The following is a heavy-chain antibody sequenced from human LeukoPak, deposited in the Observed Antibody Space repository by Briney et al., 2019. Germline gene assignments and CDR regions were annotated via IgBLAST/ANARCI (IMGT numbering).Heavy chain of an antibody. J-gene: IGHJ6*03. CDR2: ISSSGYSI. Sequence: GGGLVKPGGSLRLSCAASGFTFSNFNMNWVRQAPGKGLEWVSCISSSGYSIYYADSVKGRFTISRDNAKNSLYLQMNSLRAEDTAVYYCARDLTDPPYYYYYIDVWGKGTTVTISS. V-gene: IGHV3-21*01. CDR1: GFTFSNFN. CDR3: ARDLTDPPYYYYYIDV.